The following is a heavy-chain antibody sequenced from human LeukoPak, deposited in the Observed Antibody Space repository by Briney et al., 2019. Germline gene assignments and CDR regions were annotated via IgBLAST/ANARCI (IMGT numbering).Heavy chain of an antibody. Sequence: PSETLSLTCTVSGGSISSSRYYWGWIRQAPGKGLDWIGSISYSGSTYYNSSLKSRLTISVDTSKNQFSLRLSSVTAADTAVYYCARHCDGANYHDPFDIWGQGTMATVSS. CDR3: ARHCDGANYHDPFDI. J-gene: IGHJ3*02. D-gene: IGHD4/OR15-4a*01. CDR2: ISYSGST. V-gene: IGHV4-39*01. CDR1: GGSISSSRYY.